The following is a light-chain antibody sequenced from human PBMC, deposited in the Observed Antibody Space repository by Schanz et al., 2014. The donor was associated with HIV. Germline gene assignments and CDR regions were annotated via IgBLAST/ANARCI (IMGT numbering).Light chain of an antibody. J-gene: IGLJ1*01. CDR3: SSYAGSNSYV. Sequence: QSALTQPPSASGSPGQSVTISCTGTSSDVGGYNHVSWYQQYPGKAPKRLIYEFNKRASGVPDRFFGSKSGNTASLTVSGLQAEDEADYYCSSYAGSNSYVFGTGTKVTVL. CDR1: SSDVGGYNH. CDR2: EFN. V-gene: IGLV2-8*01.